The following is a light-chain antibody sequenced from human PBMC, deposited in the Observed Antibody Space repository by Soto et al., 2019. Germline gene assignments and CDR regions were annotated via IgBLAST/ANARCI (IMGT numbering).Light chain of an antibody. CDR2: GNT. Sequence: QAVVTQPPSLSGAPGQRVTISCTGSSSNIGAGYDVHWYQQLPVTAPKLLIYGNTNRPSGVPDRFSGSKSGTSASLAITGLQAEDEAHYYCQSYDSSLSGSVFGGGTKVTVL. CDR1: SSNIGAGYD. J-gene: IGLJ3*02. CDR3: QSYDSSLSGSV. V-gene: IGLV1-40*01.